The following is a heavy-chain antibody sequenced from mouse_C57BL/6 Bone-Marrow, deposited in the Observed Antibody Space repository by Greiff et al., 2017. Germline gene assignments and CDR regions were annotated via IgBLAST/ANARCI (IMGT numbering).Heavy chain of an antibody. CDR1: GYTFTNYW. V-gene: IGHV1-64*01. D-gene: IGHD2-4*01. J-gene: IGHJ4*01. CDR3: ARSYDYDDYTVDY. CDR2: MHPNGGSP. Sequence: QVQLKQPGAELVKPGASVKLSCKASGYTFTNYWMDWVKQRPGQGLEWIGMMHPNGGSPDYNEKFKSEATLSVDKSSRTAYMELSSLTSEDSAVYYCARSYDYDDYTVDYWGQGTSVTGSS.